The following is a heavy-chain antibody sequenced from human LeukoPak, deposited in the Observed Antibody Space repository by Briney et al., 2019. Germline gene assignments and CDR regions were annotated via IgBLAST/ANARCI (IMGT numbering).Heavy chain of an antibody. V-gene: IGHV3-23*01. Sequence: ETLSLTCTVSGGSISSHYWSWIRQPPGKGLEWVSTINANSGTRSYAASVRGRFTISRDNSKNTVYLQLNTLRAEDTAVYYCAKPISGGLAVTADWFDPWGQGTLVVVSS. CDR1: GGSISSHY. CDR3: AKPISGGLAVTADWFDP. CDR2: INANSGTR. D-gene: IGHD6-19*01. J-gene: IGHJ5*01.